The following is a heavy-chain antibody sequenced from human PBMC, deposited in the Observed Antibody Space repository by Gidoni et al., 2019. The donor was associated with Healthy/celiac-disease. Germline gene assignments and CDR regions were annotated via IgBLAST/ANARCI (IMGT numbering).Heavy chain of an antibody. J-gene: IGHJ6*02. D-gene: IGHD4-4*01. CDR2: IYTSGST. CDR1: GGSISSGSSY. CDR3: ARDPYSNYGGFAYYYYGMDV. V-gene: IGHV4-61*02. Sequence: QVQLQESGPGLVKPSQTLSLTCTVSGGSISSGSSYWRWIRQPAGKGLEWIGRIYTSGSTNYNPSLKSRVTISVDTSKNQFSLKLSSVTAADTAVYYCARDPYSNYGGFAYYYYGMDVWGQGTTVTVSS.